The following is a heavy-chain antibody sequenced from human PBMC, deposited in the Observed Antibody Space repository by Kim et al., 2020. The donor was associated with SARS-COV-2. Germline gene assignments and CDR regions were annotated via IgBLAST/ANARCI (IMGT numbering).Heavy chain of an antibody. CDR2: ISAYNGNT. CDR1: GYTFTSYG. Sequence: ASVKVSCKASGYTFTSYGISWVRQAPGQGLEWMGWISAYNGNTNYAQKLQGRVTMTTDTSTSTAYMELRSLRSDDTAVYYCARAPTYDSSGYSLDYWGQGTLVTVSS. CDR3: ARAPTYDSSGYSLDY. D-gene: IGHD3-22*01. V-gene: IGHV1-18*01. J-gene: IGHJ4*02.